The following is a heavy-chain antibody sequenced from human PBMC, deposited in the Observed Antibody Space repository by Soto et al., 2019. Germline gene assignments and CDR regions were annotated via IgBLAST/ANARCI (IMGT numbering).Heavy chain of an antibody. CDR1: GGSISSYY. CDR2: IYYSGIT. CDR3: ARGGGVYYFDY. D-gene: IGHD2-8*02. J-gene: IGHJ4*02. Sequence: SETLSLTCTVSGGSISSYYWSWIRQPPGKGLEWIGYIYYSGITDYNPSLKSRVTISVDTSKSQFSLRLSSVTAADTAVYYCARGGGVYYFDYWGQGTLVTVSS. V-gene: IGHV4-59*01.